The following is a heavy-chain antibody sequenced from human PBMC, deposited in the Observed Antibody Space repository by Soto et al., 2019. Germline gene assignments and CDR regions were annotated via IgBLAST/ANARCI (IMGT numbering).Heavy chain of an antibody. J-gene: IGHJ4*01. V-gene: IGHV3-30-3*01. CDR3: ARDRWATETTPFQY. CDR2: ISYDGGNK. D-gene: IGHD4-17*01. CDR1: GFTFSSYA. Sequence: QVHLVESGGGAVQAGKSLRLSCAASGFTFSSYAMHWVRQAPGKGLEWVAVISYDGGNKNSADTVKGRFTISRDNSKKTLWLQMNGLRPEDTAVYYCARDRWATETTPFQYWGQGTLVTVSS.